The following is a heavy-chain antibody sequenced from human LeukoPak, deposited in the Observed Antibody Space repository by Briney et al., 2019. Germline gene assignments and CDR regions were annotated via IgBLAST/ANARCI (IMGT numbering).Heavy chain of an antibody. V-gene: IGHV5-51*01. Sequence: GESLKISCQGSGYDFTTYWIGWVRQMPGKGLEWMGIIYTGDSDTKYSPSFQGQVTISADKSISTAYLQWSSLKASDTAMYYCARHRGQWGQDAFDIWGQGTMVTVSS. J-gene: IGHJ3*02. CDR1: GYDFTTYW. CDR2: IYTGDSDT. CDR3: ARHRGQWGQDAFDI. D-gene: IGHD6-19*01.